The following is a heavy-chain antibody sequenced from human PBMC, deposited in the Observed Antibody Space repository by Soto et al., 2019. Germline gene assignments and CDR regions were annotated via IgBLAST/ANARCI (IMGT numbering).Heavy chain of an antibody. CDR1: DFTFSSYG. J-gene: IGHJ4*01. CDR2: ISYDGSNK. V-gene: IGHV3-30*18. Sequence: ESGGGVVQPGRSLTLSCAASDFTFSSYGIHWVRQAPGKGLEWVAVISYDGSNKQYGDSVKGRLTMSRDNSKNTVHLQMSSLRVEDTAVYYCAKDTYYHDSSGYYVFDYWGQGTLVTVSS. D-gene: IGHD3-22*01. CDR3: AKDTYYHDSSGYYVFDY.